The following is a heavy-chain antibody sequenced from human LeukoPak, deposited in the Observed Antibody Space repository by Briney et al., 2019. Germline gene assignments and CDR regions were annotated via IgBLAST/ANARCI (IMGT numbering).Heavy chain of an antibody. Sequence: GGSLRLSCAASGFTFRSYDMHWVRQVTGKGLEWVSAVGISGDTYYAGSVKGRFTISRENAKTSLYLQMNSLTAGDTAVYYCVRGGIQVSGIDEIDYWGQGTLVTVSS. D-gene: IGHD6-19*01. J-gene: IGHJ4*02. V-gene: IGHV3-13*01. CDR1: GFTFRSYD. CDR3: VRGGIQVSGIDEIDY. CDR2: VGISGDT.